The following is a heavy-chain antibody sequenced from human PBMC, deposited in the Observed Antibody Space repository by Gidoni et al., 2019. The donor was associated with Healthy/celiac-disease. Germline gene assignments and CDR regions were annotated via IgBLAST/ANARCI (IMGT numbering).Heavy chain of an antibody. J-gene: IGHJ4*02. Sequence: QVQLVESGGGVVPPGRSLRLSCAASGFTFSSYGMHWVRQAPGKGLEWVAVISYDGSNKYYADSVKGRFTISRDNSKNTLYLQMNSLRAEDTAVYYCAKDPSGPLDYWGQGTLVTVSS. CDR1: GFTFSSYG. CDR2: ISYDGSNK. D-gene: IGHD6-25*01. V-gene: IGHV3-30*18. CDR3: AKDPSGPLDY.